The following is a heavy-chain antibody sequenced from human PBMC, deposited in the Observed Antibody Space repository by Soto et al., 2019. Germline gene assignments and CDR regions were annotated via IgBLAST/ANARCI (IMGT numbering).Heavy chain of an antibody. J-gene: IGHJ6*04. CDR3: TRSRLRVVVVAAVDV. V-gene: IGHV3-49*03. Sequence: GGSLRLSCTASGFTFGDYAMSWFRQAPGKGLEWVGFIRSKAYGGTTEYAASVKGRFTISRDDSKSIAYLQMNSLKTEDTAVYYCTRSRLRVVVVAAVDVWGKGTTVTVSS. CDR1: GFTFGDYA. CDR2: IRSKAYGGTT. D-gene: IGHD2-15*01.